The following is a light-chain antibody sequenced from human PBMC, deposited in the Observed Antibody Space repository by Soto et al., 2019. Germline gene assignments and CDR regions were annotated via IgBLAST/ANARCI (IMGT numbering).Light chain of an antibody. J-gene: IGLJ1*01. V-gene: IGLV2-14*03. CDR3: SSYTSSITYV. CDR2: EVS. Sequence: HSALTQPASVSGSPGQSITISCTGTSSDVGGYNFVSWYQQHPGKAPKLMIFEVSHRPSGVSDRFSGSKSGNTASLTISGLQAEDEADYYCSSYTSSITYVFGTGTKVTVL. CDR1: SSDVGGYNF.